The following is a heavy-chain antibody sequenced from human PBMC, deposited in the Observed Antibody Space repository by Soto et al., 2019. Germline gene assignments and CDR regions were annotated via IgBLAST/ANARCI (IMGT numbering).Heavy chain of an antibody. J-gene: IGHJ4*02. CDR2: ISGSGGST. D-gene: IGHD2-8*01. Sequence: PGGSLRLSCAASGFTFSSYAMSWVRQAPGKGLEWVSAISGSGGSTYYADSVKGRFTISRDNSKNTLYLQMNSLRAEDTAVYYCAKDREMAGAGAYFAYWGQGTLVTVSS. CDR3: AKDREMAGAGAYFAY. V-gene: IGHV3-23*01. CDR1: GFTFSSYA.